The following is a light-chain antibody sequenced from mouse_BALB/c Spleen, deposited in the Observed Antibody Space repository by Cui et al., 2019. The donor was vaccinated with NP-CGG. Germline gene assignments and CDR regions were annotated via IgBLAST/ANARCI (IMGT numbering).Light chain of an antibody. CDR1: TGAVTTSNY. Sequence: AVVTQESAITTSPVETVTLTCRSSTGAVTTSNYANWVQEKPDHLFTGLIGGTNNRAPGVPARFSGSLIGDKAALTITGAQTEDEAIYFCALWYSNHWVFGGGTKLTVL. V-gene: IGLV1*01. CDR3: ALWYSNHWV. J-gene: IGLJ1*01. CDR2: GTN.